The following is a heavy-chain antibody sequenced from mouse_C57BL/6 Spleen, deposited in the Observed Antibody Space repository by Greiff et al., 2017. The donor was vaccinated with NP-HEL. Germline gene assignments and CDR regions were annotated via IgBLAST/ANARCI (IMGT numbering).Heavy chain of an antibody. CDR3: ESAGSSPYAMDY. D-gene: IGHD1-1*01. V-gene: IGHV1-64*01. CDR1: GYTFTSYW. Sequence: QVQLQQPGAELVKPGASVKLSCKASGYTFTSYWMHWVKQRPGQGLEWIGMIHPNSGSTNYNEKFKSKATLTVDKSSSTAYMQLSSLTSEDSAVYYCESAGSSPYAMDYWGQGTSVTVSS. J-gene: IGHJ4*01. CDR2: IHPNSGST.